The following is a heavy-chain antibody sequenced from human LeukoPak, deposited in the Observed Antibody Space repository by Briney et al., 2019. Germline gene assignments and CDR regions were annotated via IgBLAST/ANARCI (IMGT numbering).Heavy chain of an antibody. J-gene: IGHJ3*02. CDR2: ISRNGDTT. D-gene: IGHD3-3*01. V-gene: IGHV3-64D*06. CDR3: ARDHGDDAFDI. Sequence: GGSLRLSCSASGFTFSTFPMHWVRQAPGKGLEYFSAISRNGDTTYYADSVEGRFTISRDNSKNTLYLQMSSLRPDDTAVYYCARDHGDDAFDIWGPGTMVTVSS. CDR1: GFTFSTFP.